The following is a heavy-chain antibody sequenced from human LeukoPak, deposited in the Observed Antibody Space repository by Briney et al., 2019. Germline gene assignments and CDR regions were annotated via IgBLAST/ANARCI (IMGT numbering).Heavy chain of an antibody. Sequence: PSEALSLTCTVSGGSISSYSWSWIRQPPGKGLEWIGLVYDGGSTYYNPSLKSRVTISLDTSKNQVSLNLNSVTSPDTAVYYCARAGSRRDGYNFDCWGQGTLVTVSS. CDR2: VYDGGST. D-gene: IGHD5-24*01. CDR1: GGSISSYS. V-gene: IGHV4-59*01. J-gene: IGHJ4*02. CDR3: ARAGSRRDGYNFDC.